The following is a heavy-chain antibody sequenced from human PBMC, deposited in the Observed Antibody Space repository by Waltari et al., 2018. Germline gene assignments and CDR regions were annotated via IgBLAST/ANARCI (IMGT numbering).Heavy chain of an antibody. Sequence: EVQLAEAGGGLVQPGGSLRLACVVSGFIFSDKYMDWVRQAPGKGLEWVGRSRNKANRYTTEYAASVKGRFTISRDESKNLMYLQMNSLQKEDTAVYYCAREKAAGPFDDWGQGTLVTVSS. D-gene: IGHD2-15*01. J-gene: IGHJ4*02. CDR1: GFIFSDKY. CDR2: SRNKANRYTT. V-gene: IGHV3-72*01. CDR3: AREKAAGPFDD.